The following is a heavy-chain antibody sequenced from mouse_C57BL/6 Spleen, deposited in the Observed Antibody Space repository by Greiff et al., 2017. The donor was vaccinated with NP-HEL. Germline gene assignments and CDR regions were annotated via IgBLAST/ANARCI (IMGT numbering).Heavy chain of an antibody. V-gene: IGHV1-66*01. CDR2: IYPGSGNT. D-gene: IGHD2-4*01. CDR3: ALIYYDYDGGAMDY. Sequence: QVQLQQSGPELVKPGASVKISCKASGYSFTSYYIHWVKQRPGQGLEWIGWIYPGSGNTKYNEKFKGKATLTADTSSSTAYMQLSSLTSEDSAVYYCALIYYDYDGGAMDYWGQGTSVTVSS. CDR1: GYSFTSYY. J-gene: IGHJ4*01.